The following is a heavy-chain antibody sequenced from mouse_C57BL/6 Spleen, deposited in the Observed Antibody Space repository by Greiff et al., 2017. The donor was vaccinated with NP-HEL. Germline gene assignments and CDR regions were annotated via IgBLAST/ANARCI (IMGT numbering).Heavy chain of an antibody. Sequence: VQRVESGPELVKPGASVKISCKASGYAFSSSWMNWVKQRPGKGLEWIGRIYPGDGDTNYNGKFKGKATLTADKSSSTAYMQLSSLTSEDSAVYFCARDGLLLAWFAYWGQGTLVTVSA. CDR3: ARDGLLLAWFAY. CDR1: GYAFSSSW. D-gene: IGHD1-1*01. CDR2: IYPGDGDT. V-gene: IGHV1-82*01. J-gene: IGHJ3*01.